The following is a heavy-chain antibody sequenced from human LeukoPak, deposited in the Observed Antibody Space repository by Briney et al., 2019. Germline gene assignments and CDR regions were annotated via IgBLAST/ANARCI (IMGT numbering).Heavy chain of an antibody. Sequence: GESLRISCKGSGYTFSSYWIGWVRQMPGKGLEWMGIIYPGDSDTRYSPSLQGQVTISVDTSIGTAYLQWSSLKASDTAIYYCARQNDLRLDYWGQGTLVTVSS. V-gene: IGHV5-51*01. CDR3: ARQNDLRLDY. D-gene: IGHD3-3*01. CDR2: IYPGDSDT. CDR1: GYTFSSYW. J-gene: IGHJ4*02.